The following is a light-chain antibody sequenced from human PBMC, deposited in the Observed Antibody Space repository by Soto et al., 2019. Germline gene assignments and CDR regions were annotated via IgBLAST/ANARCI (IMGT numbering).Light chain of an antibody. Sequence: QSVPTQPASLSGSPGQSITISCTGTSXXIGVYDXXXXXXXXXXXXXXLMISEVNNRPSGVSNRFSGSKSGNTAYLTISGLQVEDEAEYFCFSFTTTSTHVFGTGTKVTVL. CDR2: EVN. V-gene: IGLV2-14*01. CDR1: SXXIGVYDX. J-gene: IGLJ1*01. CDR3: FSFTTTSTHV.